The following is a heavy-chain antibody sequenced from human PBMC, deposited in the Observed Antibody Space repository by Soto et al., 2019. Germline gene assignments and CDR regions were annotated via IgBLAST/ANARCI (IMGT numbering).Heavy chain of an antibody. CDR3: ARETMITFGGAVDY. V-gene: IGHV3-30-3*01. D-gene: IGHD3-16*01. CDR1: GFTFSSYA. J-gene: IGHJ4*02. Sequence: QVQLVESGGGVVQPGRSLRLSCAASGFTFSSYAVHWVRQAPGKGLEWVAIISYDGSNKYYADSVKGRFTISRDNSKNTLDLQMNSLRAEDTAVYYCARETMITFGGAVDYWGQGTLVTVSS. CDR2: ISYDGSNK.